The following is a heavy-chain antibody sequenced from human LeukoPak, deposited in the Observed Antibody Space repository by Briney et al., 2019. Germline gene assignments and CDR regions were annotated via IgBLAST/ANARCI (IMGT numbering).Heavy chain of an antibody. CDR1: GESISGFY. V-gene: IGHV4-59*12. CDR2: IYYTGST. D-gene: IGHD2-2*01. J-gene: IGHJ5*02. Sequence: SETLSLTCTVSGESISGFYWNWIRQPPGKGLEWIGYIYYTGSTNYNPSLKSRVTMSVDTSKSQFSLKLNSVTAADTAVYYCARSEYCSSTNCDWFDPWGQGILVTVSS. CDR3: ARSEYCSSTNCDWFDP.